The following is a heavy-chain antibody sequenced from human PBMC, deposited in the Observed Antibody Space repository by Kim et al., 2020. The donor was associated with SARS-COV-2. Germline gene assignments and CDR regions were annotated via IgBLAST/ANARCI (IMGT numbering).Heavy chain of an antibody. Sequence: ADSVKGRFTISRDNAKNSLYLQMNSLRDEDTAVYYCASGGWLVRGGGFDYWGQGTLVTVSS. V-gene: IGHV3-48*02. D-gene: IGHD3-10*01. CDR3: ASGGWLVRGGGFDY. J-gene: IGHJ4*02.